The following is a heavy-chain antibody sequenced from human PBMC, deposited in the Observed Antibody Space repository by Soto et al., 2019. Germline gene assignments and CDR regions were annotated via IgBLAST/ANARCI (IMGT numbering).Heavy chain of an antibody. CDR3: ARQHYYDSSGYYYLYYFDY. D-gene: IGHD3-22*01. CDR2: IYYSGST. V-gene: IGHV4-59*08. CDR1: GGSISSYY. J-gene: IGHJ4*02. Sequence: QVQLQESGPGLVKPSETLSLTCTVSGGSISSYYWRWIRQPPGKGLEWIGYIYYSGSTNYNPSLKSRVTISVDTSKNQFSLKLSSVTAADTAVYYCARQHYYDSSGYYYLYYFDYWGQGTLVTVSS.